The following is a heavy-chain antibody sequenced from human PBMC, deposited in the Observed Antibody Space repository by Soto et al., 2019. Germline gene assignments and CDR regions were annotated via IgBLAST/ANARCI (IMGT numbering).Heavy chain of an antibody. CDR1: GFTFSDYY. CDR2: ISSNSNYK. J-gene: IGHJ4*02. D-gene: IGHD3-22*01. V-gene: IGHV3-11*06. Sequence: GGSLRLSCAASGFTFSDYYMSWIRQAPGKGLEWISYISSNSNYKNHAYSVRGRFTISRDNAKSSLYLQMNGLRAEDTAVYYCARATGYYHTSGSDSWGQGTLVTVSS. CDR3: ARATGYYHTSGSDS.